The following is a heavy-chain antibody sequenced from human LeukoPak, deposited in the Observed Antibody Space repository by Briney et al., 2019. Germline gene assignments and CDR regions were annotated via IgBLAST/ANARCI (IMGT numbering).Heavy chain of an antibody. CDR1: GLSFSSFA. Sequence: GGSLRLSCAASGLSFSSFAMSWVRQGPARGLEWVSSIRGNGDTFYADSVKGRFTLFSDSSTNTVYFQLNNLRVEDTAIYYCVKASWVSSTDAVRWGQGTLVTVSS. CDR2: IRGNGDT. V-gene: IGHV3-23*01. J-gene: IGHJ4*02. CDR3: VKASWVSSTDAVR. D-gene: IGHD3-16*01.